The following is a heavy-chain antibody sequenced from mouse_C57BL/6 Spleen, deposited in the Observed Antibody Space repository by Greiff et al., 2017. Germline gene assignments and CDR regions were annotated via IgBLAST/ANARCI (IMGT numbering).Heavy chain of an antibody. V-gene: IGHV1-69*01. CDR2: IDPSDSYT. CDR1: GYTFTSYW. J-gene: IGHJ3*01. CDR3: AAQATWAY. Sequence: VQLQQSGAELVMPGASVKLSCKASGYTFTSYWMHWVKQRPGQGLEWIGEIDPSDSYTNYNQKFKGKSTLTVDKSSSTAYMQLSSLTSEDSAVYYCAAQATWAYWGQGTLVTVSA. D-gene: IGHD3-2*02.